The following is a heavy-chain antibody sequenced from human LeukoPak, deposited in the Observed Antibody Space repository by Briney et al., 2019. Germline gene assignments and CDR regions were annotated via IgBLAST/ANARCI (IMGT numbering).Heavy chain of an antibody. J-gene: IGHJ4*02. CDR2: TYYRSKWYN. D-gene: IGHD6-6*01. CDR1: GDSVSSNSAA. V-gene: IGHV6-1*01. Sequence: SQTLSLTCVISGDSVSSNSAAWNWIRQSPSRGLEWLGKTYYRSKWYNDYAVSVKSRITINPDTSKNQFSLQLNSVTPGDTAVYYCARDSYSNSWAHFDYWGQGTLVTVSS. CDR3: ARDSYSNSWAHFDY.